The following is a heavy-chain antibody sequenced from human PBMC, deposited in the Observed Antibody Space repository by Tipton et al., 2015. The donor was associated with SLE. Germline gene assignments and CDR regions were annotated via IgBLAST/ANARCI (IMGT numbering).Heavy chain of an antibody. Sequence: QLVQSGAEVKKPGASVKVSCKASGYTFTSYALHWVRQDPGQRLEWMGWIDAGDGNTQYSQKLQGRVTITRDTSASTAYMELSSLRSGDTAVYYCARRYDFWGAGLDYFDYWGQGTLVTVSS. V-gene: IGHV1-3*01. CDR1: GYTFTSYA. D-gene: IGHD3-3*01. CDR3: ARRYDFWGAGLDYFDY. CDR2: IDAGDGNT. J-gene: IGHJ4*02.